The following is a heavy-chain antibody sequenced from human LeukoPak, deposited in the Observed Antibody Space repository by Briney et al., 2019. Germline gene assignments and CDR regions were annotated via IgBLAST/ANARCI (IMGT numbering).Heavy chain of an antibody. CDR2: IYYSGST. D-gene: IGHD2-2*01. CDR1: GGSISSYY. Sequence: PSETLSLTCTVSGGSISSYYWSWIRQPPGKGLEWIGYIYYSGSTNYNPSLKSRVTISVDTSKNQFSLKLSSVTAADTAVYYCATVGYCSSTSCYQDHNWFDPWGQVTLVTVSS. CDR3: ATVGYCSSTSCYQDHNWFDP. V-gene: IGHV4-59*01. J-gene: IGHJ5*02.